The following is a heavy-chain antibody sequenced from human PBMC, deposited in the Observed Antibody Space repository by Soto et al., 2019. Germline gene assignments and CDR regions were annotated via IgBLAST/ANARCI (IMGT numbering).Heavy chain of an antibody. CDR2: IIPIFGTA. V-gene: IGHV1-69*13. CDR1: GGTFSSYA. Sequence: SVKVSCKASGGTFSSYAISWVRRAPGQGLEWMGGIIPIFGTANYAQKFQGRVTITADESTSTAYMELSSLRSEDTAVYYCAQLYGGNSGYYYYYGMDVWGQGTTVTVSS. D-gene: IGHD4-17*01. CDR3: AQLYGGNSGYYYYYGMDV. J-gene: IGHJ6*02.